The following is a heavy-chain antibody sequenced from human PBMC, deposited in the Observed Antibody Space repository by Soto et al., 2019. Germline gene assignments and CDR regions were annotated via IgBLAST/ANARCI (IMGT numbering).Heavy chain of an antibody. CDR3: GRHRGPAPVY. Sequence: PSETLSLPCTVSGGSISGYYWSWIRQPPGKGLEWVGSLFYGGTTDYNPSLKSRLSMSFATSKQHFSQKLKPVTAADPALSSCGRHRGPAPVYWGQGALVAVSS. CDR1: GGSISGYY. D-gene: IGHD3-10*01. V-gene: IGHV4-59*04. CDR2: LFYGGTT. J-gene: IGHJ4*02.